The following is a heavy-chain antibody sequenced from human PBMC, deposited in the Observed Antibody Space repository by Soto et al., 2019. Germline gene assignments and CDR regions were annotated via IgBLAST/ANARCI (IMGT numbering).Heavy chain of an antibody. Sequence: QVQLVESGGGVVQPGRSLRLSCAASGFTFSSYGMHWVRQAPGKGLEWVAVISYDGSNKYYADSVKGRFTISRDNSKNTLYLQMNSLRAEDTAVYYCAKDLNYYDSSGYYLRGQGTLVTVSS. CDR2: ISYDGSNK. D-gene: IGHD3-22*01. V-gene: IGHV3-30*18. J-gene: IGHJ4*02. CDR1: GFTFSSYG. CDR3: AKDLNYYDSSGYYL.